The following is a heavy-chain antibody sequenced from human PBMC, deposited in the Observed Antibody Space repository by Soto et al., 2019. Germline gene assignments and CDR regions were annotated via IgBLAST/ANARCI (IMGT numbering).Heavy chain of an antibody. CDR1: GGSVGSGAYY. CDR3: ARHDYSDRAFDL. Sequence: SETLSLTCIVSGGSVGSGAYYWSWIRQPPGNALEWIGYIQYSGDTNYNSSLKSRVTISVDMSRNRFSLKLTSVTAADAAFYYCARHDYSDRAFDLWGQGTMVTVSS. J-gene: IGHJ3*01. CDR2: IQYSGDT. V-gene: IGHV4-61*08. D-gene: IGHD3-22*01.